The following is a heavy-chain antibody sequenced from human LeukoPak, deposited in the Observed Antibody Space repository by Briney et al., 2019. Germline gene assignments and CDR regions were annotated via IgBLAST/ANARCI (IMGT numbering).Heavy chain of an antibody. CDR1: GFPFSSYW. D-gene: IGHD6-6*01. Sequence: GGSLRLSCVASGFPFSSYWMTWVRQAPGKGLEWVANIKQDGSKKSYADSVKGRFTISRDNAKNSLYLQMNSLRAEDTALYYCAKSTGSSIAARLASGFDYWGQGTLVTVSS. CDR3: AKSTGSSIAARLASGFDY. CDR2: IKQDGSKK. V-gene: IGHV3-7*03. J-gene: IGHJ4*02.